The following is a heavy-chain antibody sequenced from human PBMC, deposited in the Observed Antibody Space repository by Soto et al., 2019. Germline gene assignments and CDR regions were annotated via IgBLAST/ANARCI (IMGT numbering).Heavy chain of an antibody. J-gene: IGHJ4*02. CDR2: MDPRSGET. CDR1: GYSFTGYD. D-gene: IGHD4-17*01. Sequence: VKLVQSGAEVKKPGALVKVSCKASGYSFTGYDINWVRQATGQGLEWMGWMDPRSGETGYAQKFQGRLTMTRDTSTSTPFMEPSSLRSEDTAVYFCALYGDRGSMGDSWCQGTLVAVSS. V-gene: IGHV1-8*01. CDR3: ALYGDRGSMGDS.